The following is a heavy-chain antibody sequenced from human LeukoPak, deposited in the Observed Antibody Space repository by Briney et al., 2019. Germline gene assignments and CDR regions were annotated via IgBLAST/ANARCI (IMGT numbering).Heavy chain of an antibody. Sequence: GASVQVSCKASGYTFTGYYMHWVRQAPGQGLEWMGWINPNSGGTNYAQKFQGRVTMTRDTSISTAYMELSRLRSDDTAVYYCARSGRYCSSTSCRNWFDPWGQGTLVTVSS. CDR2: INPNSGGT. J-gene: IGHJ5*02. D-gene: IGHD2-2*01. V-gene: IGHV1-2*02. CDR1: GYTFTGYY. CDR3: ARSGRYCSSTSCRNWFDP.